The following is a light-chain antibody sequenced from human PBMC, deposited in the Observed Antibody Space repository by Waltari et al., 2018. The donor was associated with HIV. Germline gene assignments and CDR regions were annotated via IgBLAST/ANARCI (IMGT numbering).Light chain of an antibody. CDR1: ESVNIT. Sequence: EIVMIQSPATLSVSPGERATLSCRASESVNITLAWYQQKPGQAPRLLIFGASTMATGIAARFSGSASGTEFTLTISSLQAEDFAVYYCQQYYKWPLTFGRGTRLEIK. CDR2: GAS. V-gene: IGKV3D-15*01. CDR3: QQYYKWPLT. J-gene: IGKJ5*01.